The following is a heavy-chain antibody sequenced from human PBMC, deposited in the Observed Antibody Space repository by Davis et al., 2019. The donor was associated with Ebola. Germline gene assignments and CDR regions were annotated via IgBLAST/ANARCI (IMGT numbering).Heavy chain of an antibody. Sequence: GGSLRLSCSASGFTFSSYAMHWVRQAPGKGLEYVSAISSNGGSTYYADSVKGRFTISRDNSKNTLYLQMSSLRAEDTAVYYCVNYCTNGVCYYFDYWGQGTLVTVSS. CDR1: GFTFSSYA. D-gene: IGHD2-8*01. CDR3: VNYCTNGVCYYFDY. J-gene: IGHJ4*02. V-gene: IGHV3-64D*08. CDR2: ISSNGGST.